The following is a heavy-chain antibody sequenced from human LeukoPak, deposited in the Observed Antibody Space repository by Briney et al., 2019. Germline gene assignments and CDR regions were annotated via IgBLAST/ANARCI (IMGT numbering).Heavy chain of an antibody. V-gene: IGHV1-69*05. CDR1: GGTFSSYA. J-gene: IGHJ4*02. CDR3: ARDAYCGGDCPFDY. Sequence: ASVKVSCKASGGTFSSYAISWVRQAPGQGLEWMGRIIPIFGTANYAQKFQGRVTITTDESTSTAYMELSGLRSEDTAVYYCARDAYCGGDCPFDYWGQGTLVTVSS. D-gene: IGHD2-21*02. CDR2: IIPIFGTA.